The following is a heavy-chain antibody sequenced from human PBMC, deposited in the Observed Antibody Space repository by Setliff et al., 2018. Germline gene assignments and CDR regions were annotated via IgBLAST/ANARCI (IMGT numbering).Heavy chain of an antibody. CDR2: VYPGDSDT. CDR3: ARLIGSCSSSSCSGALDL. J-gene: IGHJ3*01. Sequence: LGESLKISCQGFGYSFSRSWIVWVRQMPGRGLEWLGIVYPGDSDTRYNPSFQGQVTISVDKSIDTAYLQSSSLKASDSAIYYCARLIGSCSSSSCSGALDLWGQGTMVTVSS. D-gene: IGHD2-2*03. CDR1: GYSFSRSW. V-gene: IGHV5-51*01.